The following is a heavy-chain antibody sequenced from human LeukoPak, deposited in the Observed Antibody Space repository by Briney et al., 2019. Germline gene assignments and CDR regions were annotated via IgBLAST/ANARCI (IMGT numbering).Heavy chain of an antibody. CDR2: IYASGST. CDR1: GGSISSGSYY. V-gene: IGHV4-30-2*01. CDR3: ARERRSGTYYYFDY. J-gene: IGHJ4*02. D-gene: IGHD3-10*01. Sequence: SQTLSLTCTVSGGSISSGSYYWSWIRQPPGKGLEWIGYIYASGSTYYNPSLKSRVIISVDRSKNQFSLKLSSVTAADTAVYYCARERRSGTYYYFDYWGQGILVTVSS.